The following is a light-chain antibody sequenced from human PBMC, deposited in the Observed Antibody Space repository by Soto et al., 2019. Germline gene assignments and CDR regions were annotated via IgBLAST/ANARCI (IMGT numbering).Light chain of an antibody. CDR1: ESISSHY. Sequence: EVVLMQSPDTLSLSPGERATLSCRASESISSHYIAWYQHKPGQAPRLLIFGASTRVTGIPDRFSGSWSGTDFTLTISRLEPEDFAMYYCQNFGDSPFTFGPGTKVDIK. V-gene: IGKV3-20*01. CDR3: QNFGDSPFT. CDR2: GAS. J-gene: IGKJ3*01.